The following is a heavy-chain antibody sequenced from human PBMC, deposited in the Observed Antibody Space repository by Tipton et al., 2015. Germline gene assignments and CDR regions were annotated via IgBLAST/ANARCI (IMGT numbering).Heavy chain of an antibody. J-gene: IGHJ4*02. CDR2: ISAYTGDT. V-gene: IGHV1-18*01. CDR1: GYTFISYG. D-gene: IGHD3-10*01. CDR3: ARRDHGSGSSNDY. Sequence: QLVQSGAVVKKPGESLKVSCRASGYTFISYGVSWVRQAPGQGLEWMGWISAYTGDTKYAQRLQGRVTMTTDTSTNTAYMELRSLTSDDAAVYYCARRDHGSGSSNDYWGQGTLVTVSS.